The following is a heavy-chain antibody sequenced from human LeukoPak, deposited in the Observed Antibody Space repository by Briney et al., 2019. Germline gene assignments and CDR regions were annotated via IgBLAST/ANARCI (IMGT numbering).Heavy chain of an antibody. D-gene: IGHD2-2*01. V-gene: IGHV3-30-3*01. CDR2: ISYDGSNK. J-gene: IGHJ4*02. Sequence: GGSLRLSCAASGFTFSSYAMHWVRPAPGKGLEWVAVISYDGSNKYYADSVKGRFTISRDNSKNTLYLQMNSLRAEDTAVYYCARARDIVVVPAAIPYWGQGTLVTVSS. CDR1: GFTFSSYA. CDR3: ARARDIVVVPAAIPY.